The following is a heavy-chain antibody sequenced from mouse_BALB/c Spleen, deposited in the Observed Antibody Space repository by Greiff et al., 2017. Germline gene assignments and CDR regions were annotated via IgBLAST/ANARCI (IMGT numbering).Heavy chain of an antibody. CDR2: INPSNGRT. J-gene: IGHJ3*01. CDR3: ARGYFGSSLAWCAY. CDR1: GYTFTSYW. Sequence: QVQLQQPGAELVKPGASVKLSCKASGYTFTSYWMHWVKQRPGQGLEWIGEINPSNGRTNYNEKFKSKATLTVDKSSSTAYMQISSLTSEDTAVYYCARGYFGSSLAWCAYWGQGTLVTVSA. V-gene: IGHV1S81*02. D-gene: IGHD1-1*01.